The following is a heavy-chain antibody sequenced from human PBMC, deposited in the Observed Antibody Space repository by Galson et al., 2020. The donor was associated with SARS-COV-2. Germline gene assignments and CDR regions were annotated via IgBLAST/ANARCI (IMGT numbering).Heavy chain of an antibody. D-gene: IGHD3-10*01. Sequence: ASVKVSCTASGYTFTSYAMHWVRQAPGQRLEWMGWINAGNGNTKSSQKFQGRVTITRDTSASTAYMELSSLRSEETAVYYCARGQPRVRGVEEARYDFRYWGQGTLVTGSS. J-gene: IGHJ4*02. V-gene: IGHV1-3*01. CDR2: INAGNGNT. CDR3: ARGQPRVRGVEEARYDFRY. CDR1: GYTFTSYA.